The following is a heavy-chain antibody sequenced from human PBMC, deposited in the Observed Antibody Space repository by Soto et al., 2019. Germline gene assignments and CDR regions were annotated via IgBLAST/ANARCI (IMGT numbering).Heavy chain of an antibody. D-gene: IGHD3-10*01. J-gene: IGHJ3*02. CDR3: ARGGSDGSGSYDAFDI. Sequence: ASVKVSCKASGYTFTGYYMHWVRQAPGQGLEWMGWINPNSGGTNYAQKFQGWVTMTRDTSISTAYMELSRLRSDDTAVYYCARGGSDGSGSYDAFDIWGQGTMVTVSS. V-gene: IGHV1-2*04. CDR1: GYTFTGYY. CDR2: INPNSGGT.